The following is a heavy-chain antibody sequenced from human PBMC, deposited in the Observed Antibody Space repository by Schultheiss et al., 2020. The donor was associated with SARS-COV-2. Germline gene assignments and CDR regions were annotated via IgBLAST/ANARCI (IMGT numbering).Heavy chain of an antibody. CDR2: INSDGSTT. CDR3: ARDLHV. CDR1: GFTFSNYW. V-gene: IGHV3-74*01. J-gene: IGHJ3*01. Sequence: GESLKISCVASGFTFSNYWMHWVRQAPGKGLVWVSRINSDGSTTNFADSVKGRFTISRDNAKNTLYLQLDSLSAGDTAMYYCARDLHVWGQGTMVTVSS.